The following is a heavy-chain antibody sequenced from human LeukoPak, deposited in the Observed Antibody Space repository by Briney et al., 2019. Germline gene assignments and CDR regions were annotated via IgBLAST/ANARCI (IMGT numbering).Heavy chain of an antibody. V-gene: IGHV3-21*01. CDR3: ARDFGGYNNDY. J-gene: IGHJ4*02. CDR1: GFTFSSYI. Sequence: GGSLRLSCAASGFTFSSYIMNWDRQAPGKGLEWVSSITSSSSYIYYADSVKGRFTMSRDNAKNSLYLQMNSLRAEDTAVYYCARDFGGYNNDYWGQGTLVTVSS. D-gene: IGHD5-24*01. CDR2: ITSSSSYI.